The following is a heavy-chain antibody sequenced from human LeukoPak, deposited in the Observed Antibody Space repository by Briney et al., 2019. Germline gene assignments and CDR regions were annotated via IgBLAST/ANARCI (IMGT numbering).Heavy chain of an antibody. V-gene: IGHV1-46*01. D-gene: IGHD6-19*01. CDR2: INPSGGST. CDR3: ARDLGFRYSSGWYSAFDP. CDR1: GYTFTSYY. Sequence: ASVKVSCKASGYTFTSYYMHWVRQAPGQGLEWMGIINPSGGSTSYAQKFQGRVTMTRDTSTSTVYMELSSLGSEDTAVYYCARDLGFRYSSGWYSAFDPWGQGTLVTVSS. J-gene: IGHJ5*02.